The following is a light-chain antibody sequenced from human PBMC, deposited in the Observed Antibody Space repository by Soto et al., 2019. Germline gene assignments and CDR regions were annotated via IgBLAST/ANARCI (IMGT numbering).Light chain of an antibody. CDR3: QQYSSWVWT. J-gene: IGKJ1*01. Sequence: VQITQSPSTLSASVGDRVTITCRASQSISSWLAWYQQKPGKAPKLLIYDASSLESGVPSRFSGSGSGTEFTLTISSLQSEDFAVYYCQQYSSWVWTFGQGTKVDIK. V-gene: IGKV1-5*01. CDR2: DAS. CDR1: QSISSW.